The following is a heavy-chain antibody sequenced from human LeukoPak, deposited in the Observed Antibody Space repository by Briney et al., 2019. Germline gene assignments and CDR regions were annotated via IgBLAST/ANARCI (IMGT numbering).Heavy chain of an antibody. J-gene: IGHJ4*02. CDR1: GFTFSSYG. CDR2: ISSSSSYI. D-gene: IGHD5-24*01. Sequence: GSLRLSCAASGFTFSSYGMNWVRQAPGKGLEWVSSISSSSSYIYYADSVKGRFTISRDNAKNSLYLQMNSLRAEDTAVYYCARHRDGYNYLFDYWGQGTLVTVSS. V-gene: IGHV3-21*01. CDR3: ARHRDGYNYLFDY.